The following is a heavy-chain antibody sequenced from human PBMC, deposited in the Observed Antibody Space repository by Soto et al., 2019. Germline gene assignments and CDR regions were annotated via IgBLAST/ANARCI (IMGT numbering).Heavy chain of an antibody. CDR3: AKGRYSSSWYYFDY. Sequence: EVQLLESGGGLVQPGGSLRLFCAASGFTFSSYAMSWVRQAPGKGLVWVSVISGSGGTTYYADSVKGRFTISRDNSKNTLYLQMNSLRAEDTAVYYCAKGRYSSSWYYFDYWGQGTLVTVSS. D-gene: IGHD6-13*01. CDR2: ISGSGGTT. J-gene: IGHJ4*02. V-gene: IGHV3-23*01. CDR1: GFTFSSYA.